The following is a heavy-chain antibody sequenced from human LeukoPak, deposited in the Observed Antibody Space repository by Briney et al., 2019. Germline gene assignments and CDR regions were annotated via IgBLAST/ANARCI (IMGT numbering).Heavy chain of an antibody. CDR2: IDWEGGRT. V-gene: IGHV3-20*04. D-gene: IGHD2-8*02. Sequence: PGGSLRLSCEASGFPFKTYDMAWVRQAPGKGLEWVSGIDWEGGRTGFAESVKGRFTISRDTVRNFLYLEVNSLRAEDTALYFCAREGGPLTGVLAAFDLWGQGTMVIVSS. J-gene: IGHJ3*01. CDR1: GFPFKTYD. CDR3: AREGGPLTGVLAAFDL.